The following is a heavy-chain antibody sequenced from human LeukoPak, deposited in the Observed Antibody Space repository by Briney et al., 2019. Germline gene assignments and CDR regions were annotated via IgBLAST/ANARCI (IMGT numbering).Heavy chain of an antibody. V-gene: IGHV4-39*07. Sequence: SETLSLTCTVSGGSISSSSYYWGWIRQPPGKGLEWIGSIYYSGSTYYNPSLKSRVTISVDTSKNQFSLKLSSVTAADTAVYYCARDTKYYDFWSGFDYWGQGTLVTVSS. CDR2: IYYSGST. D-gene: IGHD3-3*01. J-gene: IGHJ4*02. CDR1: GGSISSSSYY. CDR3: ARDTKYYDFWSGFDY.